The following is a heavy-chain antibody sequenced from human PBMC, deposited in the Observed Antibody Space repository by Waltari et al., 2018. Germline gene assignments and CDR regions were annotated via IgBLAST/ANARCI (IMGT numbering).Heavy chain of an antibody. CDR2: IYYSGST. Sequence: QLQLQGSGPGLVKPSETLSLTCTVAGGSISRSSYYWGWIRQPPGKGLEWIGSIYYSGSTYYNPSLKSRVTISVDTSKNQFSLKLSSVTAADTAVYYCARAFQQQLEIYWGQGTLVTVSS. CDR1: GGSISRSSYY. J-gene: IGHJ4*02. D-gene: IGHD6-13*01. CDR3: ARAFQQQLEIY. V-gene: IGHV4-39*07.